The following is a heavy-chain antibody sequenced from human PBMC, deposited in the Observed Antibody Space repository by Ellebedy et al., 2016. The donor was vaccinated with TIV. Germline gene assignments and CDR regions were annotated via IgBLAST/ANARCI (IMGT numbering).Heavy chain of an antibody. CDR1: GFPFSSYG. D-gene: IGHD2-15*01. CDR3: ARDSGYCGGGSCYPGNY. V-gene: IGHV3-33*01. J-gene: IGHJ4*02. CDR2: IWSDGSYK. Sequence: GESLKISCAASGFPFSSYGMHWVRQAPGKGLEWVAVIWSDGSYKYYADSVKGRFTISRDNSKNTLYLQMNSLRAEDTAVYYCARDSGYCGGGSCYPGNYWGQGTLVTVSS.